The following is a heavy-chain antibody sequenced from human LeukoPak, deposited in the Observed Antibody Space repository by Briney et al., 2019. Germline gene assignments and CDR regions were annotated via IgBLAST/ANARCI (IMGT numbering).Heavy chain of an antibody. V-gene: IGHV4-59*12. Sequence: PSETLSLTCTVSGGSISSYYWSWIRQPPGKGLEWIGYIYYSGNTNYNPSLKSRVTISVDTSKNQFSLNLTSVTAADTAVYYCARPDPYENSGYPYAFDIWGQGTMVTVSS. CDR3: ARPDPYENSGYPYAFDI. CDR1: GGSISSYY. CDR2: IYYSGNT. J-gene: IGHJ3*02. D-gene: IGHD3-22*01.